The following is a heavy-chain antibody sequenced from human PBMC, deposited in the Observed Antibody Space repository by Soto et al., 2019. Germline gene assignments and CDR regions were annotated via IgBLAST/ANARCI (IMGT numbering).Heavy chain of an antibody. J-gene: IGHJ4*02. V-gene: IGHV1-3*01. Sequence: QVPLVQSGAEVKKPGASVKVSCKASGYTFTSYAMHWVRQAPGQRLEWMGWINAGNGNTKYSQKFQGRVPITRDTSASTAYRELSSLRSEDTAVYYCAREPGGAIRPYFDYWGQGTLVTVSS. D-gene: IGHD1-26*01. CDR2: INAGNGNT. CDR1: GYTFTSYA. CDR3: AREPGGAIRPYFDY.